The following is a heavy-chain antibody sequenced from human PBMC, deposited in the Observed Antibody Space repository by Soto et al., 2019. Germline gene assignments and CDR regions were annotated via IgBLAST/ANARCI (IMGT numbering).Heavy chain of an antibody. CDR3: AHRILRTVFGLVTTTAIYFDF. D-gene: IGHD3-3*01. V-gene: IGHV2-5*02. Sequence: QITLNESGPPVVKPAETLTLTCTFSGSSLTTSGVGVGWIRQSPGKAPEWLALIYWDDAKRYSASLTSRLTITKDTSKNQVVLTMASVDPADTATYYCAHRILRTVFGLVTTTAIYFDFWGQGTPVVVSS. CDR1: GSSLTTSGVG. J-gene: IGHJ4*02. CDR2: IYWDDAK.